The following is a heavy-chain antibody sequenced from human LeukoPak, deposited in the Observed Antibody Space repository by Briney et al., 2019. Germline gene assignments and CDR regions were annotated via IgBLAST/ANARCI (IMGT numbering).Heavy chain of an antibody. J-gene: IGHJ4*02. D-gene: IGHD6-19*01. CDR3: PRVGGAWFSDY. V-gene: IGHV3-7*04. CDR2: INQDGSEK. Sequence: GGSLRLSCAASGFSFTSYYLTWFRRAPGKGLEWVANINQDGSEKYYVDSVRGRFTISRDNAKNSLYLQMNSLRAEDTAVYDFPRVGGAWFSDYWGQGTLVTVSS. CDR1: GFSFTSYY.